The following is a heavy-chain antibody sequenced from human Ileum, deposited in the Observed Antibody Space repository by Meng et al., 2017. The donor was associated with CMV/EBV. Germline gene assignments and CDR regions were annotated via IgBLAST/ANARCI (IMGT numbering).Heavy chain of an antibody. Sequence: GSLRLSCAVSGGSISSSNWCSWVRQPPGKGLEWIGEIYHSGSTNYNPSLKSRVTISVDKSKNQFSLQLSSVTAADTAVYYCARDGVLGTADYWGQGTLVTVSS. V-gene: IGHV4-4*02. CDR2: IYHSGST. CDR3: ARDGVLGTADY. D-gene: IGHD4/OR15-4a*01. CDR1: GGSISSSNW. J-gene: IGHJ4*02.